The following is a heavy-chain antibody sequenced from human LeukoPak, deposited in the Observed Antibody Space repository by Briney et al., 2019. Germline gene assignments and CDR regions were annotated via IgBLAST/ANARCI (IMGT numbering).Heavy chain of an antibody. CDR2: ISYDGSNK. J-gene: IGHJ4*02. CDR1: GFTFSGYT. CDR3: AREHILMA. V-gene: IGHV3-30-3*01. D-gene: IGHD3-16*01. Sequence: PGRSLRLSCAASGFTFSGYTRHWVPQAPGKGLEWVAVISYDGSNKYYADSVKGRFTISRDNSKNTLYLQMNSLRGDDTAVYYCAREHILMAWGQGALVTVSS.